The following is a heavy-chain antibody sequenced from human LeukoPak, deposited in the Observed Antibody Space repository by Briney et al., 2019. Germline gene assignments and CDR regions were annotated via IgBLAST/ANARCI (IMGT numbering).Heavy chain of an antibody. V-gene: IGHV3-30*03. CDR2: ISYDGSNK. D-gene: IGHD3-10*01. CDR3: CRSGSYYPTIDY. CDR1: GFTFSSYG. Sequence: GGSLRLSCAASGFTFSSYGMHWVRQAPGKGLEWVAVISYDGSNKYYADSVKGRFTISRDNSTNTLYLQMNSLRPEDTAVYYCCRSGSYYPTIDYWGQGTLVTVSS. J-gene: IGHJ4*02.